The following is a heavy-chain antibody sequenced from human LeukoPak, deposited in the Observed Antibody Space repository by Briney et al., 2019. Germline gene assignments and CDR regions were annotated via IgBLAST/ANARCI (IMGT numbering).Heavy chain of an antibody. D-gene: IGHD3-10*01. Sequence: GGSLRLSCATSGFTFSTYGMFWVRQAPGKGLEWVAFIQYDGNNKYYADSVKGRFTISRDNSKNMLYLQMNSLRAEDTAVYYCAKDNHYGSGLDYWGQGTLVTVSS. J-gene: IGHJ4*02. V-gene: IGHV3-30*02. CDR2: IQYDGNNK. CDR1: GFTFSTYG. CDR3: AKDNHYGSGLDY.